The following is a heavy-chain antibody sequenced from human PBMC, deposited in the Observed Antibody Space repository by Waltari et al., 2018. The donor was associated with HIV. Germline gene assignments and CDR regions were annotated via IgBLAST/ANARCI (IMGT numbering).Heavy chain of an antibody. V-gene: IGHV1-2*02. Sequence: QVQLVQTGAEVKQPGASVKVSCKDSGYTFTGPPIPWVRQAPGQGLEWMEAVNPSNGGINYDKKFQGRATMTRYTSSSTAYMERSRLTSDGTALYSGARLEGLLPPHYDYGMDVWGQGTTVTVSS. CDR3: ARLEGLLPPHYDYGMDV. CDR1: GYTFTGPP. CDR2: VNPSNGGI. J-gene: IGHJ6*02.